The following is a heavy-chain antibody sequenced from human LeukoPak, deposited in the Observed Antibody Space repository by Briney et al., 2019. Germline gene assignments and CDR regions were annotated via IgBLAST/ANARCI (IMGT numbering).Heavy chain of an antibody. V-gene: IGHV1-8*03. CDR1: GYTFTSYG. CDR2: MNPNSGNT. J-gene: IGHJ4*02. Sequence: GASVKVSCKASGYTFTSYGISWVRQATGQGLEWMGWMNPNSGNTGYAQKFQGRVTITRNTSISTAYMELSSLRAEDTAVYYCARDSNWGSDYWGQGTLVTVSS. D-gene: IGHD7-27*01. CDR3: ARDSNWGSDY.